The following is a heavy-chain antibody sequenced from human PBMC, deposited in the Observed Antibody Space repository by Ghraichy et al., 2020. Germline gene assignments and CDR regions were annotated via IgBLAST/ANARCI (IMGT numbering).Heavy chain of an antibody. CDR1: GFTLSDFS. CDR2: ISYNGGDT. J-gene: IGHJ6*02. Sequence: GGSLRLSCAASGFTLSDFSMHWVRQAPGKGLEYVSAISYNGGDTYYADSVEGRFTISRDNSKNTLYLQMGSLRPEDMAVYYCTRVTSGYDFWGQGTTVTVSS. CDR3: TRVTSGYDF. V-gene: IGHV3-64*02. D-gene: IGHD5-12*01.